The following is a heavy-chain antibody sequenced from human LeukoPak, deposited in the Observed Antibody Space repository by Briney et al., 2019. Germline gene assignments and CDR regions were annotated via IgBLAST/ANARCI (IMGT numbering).Heavy chain of an antibody. CDR2: FKTKTYGGTT. V-gene: IGHV3-15*07. Sequence: PGGSLRLSCAASVFTSSNAWMNWVRQAPGRGREWVGRFKTKTYGGTTEYAAPVTGRFTISRDDSKTTLYLQLDTLKTEDTPVYYCTILPSDYDRSPWGAFDIWGPGKLVTVSS. CDR3: TILPSDYDRSPWGAFDI. CDR1: VFTSSNAW. J-gene: IGHJ3*02. D-gene: IGHD3-22*01.